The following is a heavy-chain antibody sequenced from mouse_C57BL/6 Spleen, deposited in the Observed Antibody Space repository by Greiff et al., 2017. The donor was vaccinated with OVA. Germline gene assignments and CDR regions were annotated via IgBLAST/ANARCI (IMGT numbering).Heavy chain of an antibody. CDR1: GYTFTDYA. CDR3: ARSVTTVVAKGPY. V-gene: IGHV1-67*01. D-gene: IGHD1-1*01. J-gene: IGHJ3*01. Sequence: VKLMESGPELVRPGVSVKISCKGSGYTFTDYAMHWVKQSHAKSLEWIGVISTYYGDASYNQKFKDKATMTVDKSSSTAYMELARLTSEDSAVYYCARSVTTVVAKGPYWGQGTLVTVSA. CDR2: ISTYYGDA.